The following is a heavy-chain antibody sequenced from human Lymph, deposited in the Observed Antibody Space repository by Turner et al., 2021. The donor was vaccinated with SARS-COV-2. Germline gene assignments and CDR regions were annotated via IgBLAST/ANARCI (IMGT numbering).Heavy chain of an antibody. D-gene: IGHD1-26*01. J-gene: IGHJ6*02. CDR1: GYTFTSYD. CDR3: ARGRYSGGGMDV. Sequence: QVQLVQSGTEVKKPGASVKVSCKAPGYTFTSYDINWLRQATGQGLEWMGWMNPNSGNTGYAQKFQGRVTMTRNTSISTAYMELSSLRSEDTAVYYCARGRYSGGGMDVWGQGTTVTVSS. V-gene: IGHV1-8*02. CDR2: MNPNSGNT.